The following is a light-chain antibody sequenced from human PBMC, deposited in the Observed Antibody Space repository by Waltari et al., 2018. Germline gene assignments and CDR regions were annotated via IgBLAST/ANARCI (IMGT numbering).Light chain of an antibody. J-gene: IGLJ3*02. CDR1: SLRTSY. V-gene: IGLV3-19*01. CDR3: SSRNGRANQVV. Sequence: SSELTQDPAVSVALGQPVRITCQGDSLRTSYASWYQLKPGQAPVLVIYGKDKRPSGIPDRMSGYSSGATSSLTITGAQAEDEADYYCSSRNGRANQVVFAGGTKVTVL. CDR2: GKD.